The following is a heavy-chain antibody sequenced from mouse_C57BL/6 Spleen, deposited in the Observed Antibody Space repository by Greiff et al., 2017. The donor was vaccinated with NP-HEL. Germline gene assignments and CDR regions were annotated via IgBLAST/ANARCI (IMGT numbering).Heavy chain of an antibody. CDR3: ANAGHFDY. J-gene: IGHJ2*01. D-gene: IGHD3-1*01. CDR1: GYTFTDYY. Sequence: EVQLQQSGPELVKPGASVKISCKASGYTFTDYYMNWVKQSHGKSLEWIGDINPNNGGTSYNQKFKGKATLTVDKSSSTAYMELRSLTSEDSAVYYCANAGHFDYWGQGTTLTVSS. CDR2: INPNNGGT. V-gene: IGHV1-26*01.